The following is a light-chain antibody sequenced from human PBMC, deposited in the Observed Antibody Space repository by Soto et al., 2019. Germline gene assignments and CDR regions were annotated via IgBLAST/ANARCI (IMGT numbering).Light chain of an antibody. J-gene: IGKJ1*01. CDR2: GAS. Sequence: IMMTQSLAALSVSPEEGATLSCRASQSVSSKLAWYQQKPGQAPRLLIYGASTRATGIPARFSGSGSGTEFTLIISSLQSEDSAVYYCQQYNIWLWTFGQGAMVDIK. CDR3: QQYNIWLWT. CDR1: QSVSSK. V-gene: IGKV3-15*01.